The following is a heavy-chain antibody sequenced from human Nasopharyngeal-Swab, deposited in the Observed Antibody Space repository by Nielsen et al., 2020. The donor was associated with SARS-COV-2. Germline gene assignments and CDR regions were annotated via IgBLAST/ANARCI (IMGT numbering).Heavy chain of an antibody. D-gene: IGHD3-16*02. J-gene: IGHJ4*02. Sequence: SVKVSCKASGGTFSSYAISWVRQAPGQGLEWMGGIIPIFGTANYAQKFQGRVTITADESASTAYMELSSLRSEDTAVYYCARDITFGGVIAPYFDYWGQGTLVTVSS. CDR3: ARDITFGGVIAPYFDY. CDR1: GGTFSSYA. V-gene: IGHV1-69*13. CDR2: IIPIFGTA.